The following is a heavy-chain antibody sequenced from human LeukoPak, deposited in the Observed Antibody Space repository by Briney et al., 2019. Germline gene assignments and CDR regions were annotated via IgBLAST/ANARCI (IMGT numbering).Heavy chain of an antibody. J-gene: IGHJ4*02. CDR2: ITSSGGNT. CDR3: GAGVANGYYDY. V-gene: IGHV3-23*01. D-gene: IGHD3-22*01. CDR1: GFTFSSNG. Sequence: GGSLRLSCAASGFTFSSNGMTWVRQAPGKGLEWVSAITSSGGNTYYADSVKGRFTISRDNSKNTLYLQMSSLRAEDTAAYYCGAGVANGYYDYWGQGTLVTVSS.